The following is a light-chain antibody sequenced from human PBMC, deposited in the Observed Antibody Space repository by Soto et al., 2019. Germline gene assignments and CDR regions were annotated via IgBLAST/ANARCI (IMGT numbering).Light chain of an antibody. Sequence: DIQMTQSPSSLSASVGDRVTITCRASQTINTFLNWYQQKPGKAPNLLIYAASTLQSGVPSRFSGSGSGTDFTLTISSLQPEDFATYYCQQSYSNPRTFGQGTKLEIK. J-gene: IGKJ2*01. CDR1: QTINTF. CDR3: QQSYSNPRT. V-gene: IGKV1-39*01. CDR2: AAS.